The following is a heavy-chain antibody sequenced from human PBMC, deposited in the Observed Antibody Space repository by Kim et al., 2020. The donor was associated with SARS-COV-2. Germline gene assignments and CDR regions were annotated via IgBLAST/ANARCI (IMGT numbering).Heavy chain of an antibody. CDR3: TTDEVGGGNGYYYGMDV. V-gene: IGHV3-15*01. Sequence: GGSLRLSCAASGFTFSNAWMSWVRQAPGKGLEWVGRIKSKTDGGTTDYAAPVKGRFTISRDDSKNTLYLQMNSLKTEDTAVYYCTTDEVGGGNGYYYGMDVWGQGTTVTVSS. J-gene: IGHJ6*02. D-gene: IGHD1-26*01. CDR1: GFTFSNAW. CDR2: IKSKTDGGTT.